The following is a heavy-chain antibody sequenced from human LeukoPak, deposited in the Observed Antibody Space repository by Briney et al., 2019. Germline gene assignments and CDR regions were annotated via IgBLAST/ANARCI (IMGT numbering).Heavy chain of an antibody. Sequence: SVKVSCKASGGTFSSYAISWVRQAPGQGLEWMGGIIPIFGTANYAQKFQGRVTITADESTSTAYMELSSLRSEDTAVYYCSYGSGTSPGYYYYGMDVWGQGTTVTVSS. J-gene: IGHJ6*02. V-gene: IGHV1-69*13. CDR2: IIPIFGTA. D-gene: IGHD3-10*01. CDR3: SYGSGTSPGYYYYGMDV. CDR1: GGTFSSYA.